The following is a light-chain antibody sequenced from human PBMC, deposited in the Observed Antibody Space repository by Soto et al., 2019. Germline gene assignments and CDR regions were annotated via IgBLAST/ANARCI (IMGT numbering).Light chain of an antibody. CDR3: SSYTSSNTPYV. J-gene: IGLJ1*01. CDR2: EVT. Sequence: QSVLTQPASVSGSPGQSITISCTGSSSDVGAYNFVSWYQHHPGKAPKLILYEVTTHPSGVSSRFSGSKSGNTASLTISGLQADDEANYYCSSYTSSNTPYVFGTGTKVPS. V-gene: IGLV2-14*01. CDR1: SSDVGAYNF.